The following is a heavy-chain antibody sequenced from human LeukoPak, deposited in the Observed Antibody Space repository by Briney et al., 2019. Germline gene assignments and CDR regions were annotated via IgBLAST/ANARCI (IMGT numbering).Heavy chain of an antibody. Sequence: GGSLRLSCAASGFSFNNYAMSWVRQAPGKGLEWVSAISTTSGSTYYADSVKGRFTVSRDNSKNTLSLQMDSLRVEDTALYYCAKDWTTVVTTKGYYFDSWGQGTLVTVSS. J-gene: IGHJ4*02. CDR3: AKDWTTVVTTKGYYFDS. V-gene: IGHV3-23*01. CDR2: ISTTSGST. CDR1: GFSFNNYA. D-gene: IGHD4-23*01.